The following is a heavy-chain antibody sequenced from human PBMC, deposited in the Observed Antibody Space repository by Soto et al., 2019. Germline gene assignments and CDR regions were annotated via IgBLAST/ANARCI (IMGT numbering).Heavy chain of an antibody. V-gene: IGHV2-70*01. CDR1: GFSLASSGMC. CDR2: ICWDDDK. J-gene: IGHJ4*02. CDR3: ARTSGLYPEHYFDF. Sequence: SGPTLVNPTQTLTLTCTFSGFSLASSGMCVSWIRQPPGEALEWLAFICWDDDKYYSTSLKTRLTISKDTSKNQVVLTMTNVDPVDTATYYCARTSGLYPEHYFDFWGQGTLVTVSS. D-gene: IGHD6-19*01.